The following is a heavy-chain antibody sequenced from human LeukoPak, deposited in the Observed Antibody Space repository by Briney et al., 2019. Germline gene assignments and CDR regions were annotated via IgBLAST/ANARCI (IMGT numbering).Heavy chain of an antibody. CDR2: IYPGDSDT. CDR3: ARGYSGASGFYVMDV. V-gene: IGHV5-51*01. CDR1: GYTFTSYL. J-gene: IGHJ6*02. D-gene: IGHD6-6*01. Sequence: GESLKISCKGSGYTFTSYLIGWVRQMPGKGLEWMGIIYPGDSDTRYSPSFQGQVTMSADRSTSTAYLQWSSLKASDTTTYYRARGYSGASGFYVMDVWGQGTTVTVSS.